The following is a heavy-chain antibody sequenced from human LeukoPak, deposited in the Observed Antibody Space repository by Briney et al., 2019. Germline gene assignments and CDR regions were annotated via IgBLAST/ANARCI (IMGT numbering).Heavy chain of an antibody. CDR3: ARRDIVVVPAAVWYYYYYMDV. J-gene: IGHJ6*03. D-gene: IGHD2-2*01. CDR1: GGSISSSSYY. V-gene: IGHV4-39*01. CDR2: IYYSGST. Sequence: NPSETLSLTCTVSGGSISSSSYYWGWIRQPPGKGLEWIGSIYYSGSTYYNPSLKSRVTISVDTSKNQFSLKLSSVTAADTAVYYCARRDIVVVPAAVWYYYYYMDVWGKGTTVTVSS.